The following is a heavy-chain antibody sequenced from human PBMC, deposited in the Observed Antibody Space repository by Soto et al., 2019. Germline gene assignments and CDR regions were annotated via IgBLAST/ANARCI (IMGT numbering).Heavy chain of an antibody. CDR3: ARESEDLTSNFDY. Sequence: EMQLVESGGGLVKPGGSVRLSCAASVFTFTRYSLNWVRQAPGKGLEWVSSISSTTNYIYYGDSMKGRFTISRDNAKNSLYLEMNSLRAEDTAVYYCARESEDLTSNFDYWGQGTLVTVSS. CDR1: VFTFTRYS. J-gene: IGHJ4*02. CDR2: ISSTTNYI. V-gene: IGHV3-21*06.